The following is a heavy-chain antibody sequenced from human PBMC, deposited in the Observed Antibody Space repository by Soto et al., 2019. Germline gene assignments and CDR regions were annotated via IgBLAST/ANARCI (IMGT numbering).Heavy chain of an antibody. CDR3: AKGVELDV. V-gene: IGHV3-23*01. CDR1: GFSFSSFA. J-gene: IGHJ6*04. D-gene: IGHD1-26*01. CDR2: IGGRGAST. Sequence: EVLLLESGGGLVQPGGSLRLSCEASGFSFSSFAMNWVRQAPGKGLEWVSAIGGRGASTYYADSVKGRFTISRDNSRNTLYLQLNSLRAEDTAVYYCAKGVELDVWGNGTTVTVSS.